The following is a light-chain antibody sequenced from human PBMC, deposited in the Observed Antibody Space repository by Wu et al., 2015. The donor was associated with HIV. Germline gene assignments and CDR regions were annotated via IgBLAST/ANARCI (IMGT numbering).Light chain of an antibody. V-gene: IGKV3-20*01. CDR1: QTVGSNY. Sequence: EDATLSCRASQTVGSNYLAWYQRKPDQAPRLLIYVASGTATGIPDRFSGSGSGADFTLTISRVEPEDFATYYCQQYATLPYSFGQGTKLDIK. J-gene: IGKJ2*03. CDR3: QQYATLPYS. CDR2: VAS.